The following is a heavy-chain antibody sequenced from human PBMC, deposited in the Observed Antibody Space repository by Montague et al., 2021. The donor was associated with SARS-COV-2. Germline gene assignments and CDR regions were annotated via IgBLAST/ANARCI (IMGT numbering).Heavy chain of an antibody. CDR3: ARAYCGGDCYFYWYFDL. J-gene: IGHJ2*01. CDR1: GDSVSSNIAT. D-gene: IGHD2-21*02. Sequence: CAISGDSVSSNIATWNWIRQSPSRGLEWLGRTYYRSKWYNDYAVSVKSRVIINPDTSNSRISLQLNSVTPEDTDVYYCARAYCGGDCYFYWYFDLWGRGTLVTVSS. CDR2: TYYRSKWYN. V-gene: IGHV6-1*01.